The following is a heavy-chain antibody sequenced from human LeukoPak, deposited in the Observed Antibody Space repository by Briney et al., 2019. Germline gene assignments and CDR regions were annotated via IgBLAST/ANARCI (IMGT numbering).Heavy chain of an antibody. CDR2: IYYSGST. D-gene: IGHD2-8*01. Sequence: NTSETLSLTCTVSGGSISSYYWSWIRQPPGKGLEWIGYIYYSGSTSYNPSLKSRVTISVDTSKNQFSLKLSSVTAADTAVYYCARDNFRNGYYMDVWGKGTTVTVSS. V-gene: IGHV4-59*01. J-gene: IGHJ6*03. CDR1: GGSISSYY. CDR3: ARDNFRNGYYMDV.